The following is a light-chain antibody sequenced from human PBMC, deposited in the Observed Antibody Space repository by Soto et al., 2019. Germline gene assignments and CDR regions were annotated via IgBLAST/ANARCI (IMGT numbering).Light chain of an antibody. CDR2: DVS. J-gene: IGLJ1*01. CDR1: SSDVGGYNY. V-gene: IGLV2-11*01. Sequence: QSALTQPRSVSGSPGQSVTISCTGTSSDVGGYNYVSWYQQHPGKAPKLMIYDVSKRPSGVPDRFSGSKSGNTASLTISGLQAEDEADYYCCSYAGSYTRYVFGTGTKLTGL. CDR3: CSYAGSYTRYV.